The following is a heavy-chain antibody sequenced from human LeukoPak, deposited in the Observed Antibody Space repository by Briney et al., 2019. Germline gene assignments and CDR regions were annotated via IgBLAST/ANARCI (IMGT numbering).Heavy chain of an antibody. CDR2: IIPIFGTA. CDR3: ASSQRAEYNWFDP. J-gene: IGHJ5*02. V-gene: IGHV1-69*01. CDR1: GGTFSSYA. Sequence: ASVKVSCKASGGTFSSYAISWVRQAPGQGLEWMGGIIPIFGTANYAQKFQGRVTITADESTSTAYMELSSLRSEDTAVYLCASSQRAEYNWFDPWGQGTLVTVSS.